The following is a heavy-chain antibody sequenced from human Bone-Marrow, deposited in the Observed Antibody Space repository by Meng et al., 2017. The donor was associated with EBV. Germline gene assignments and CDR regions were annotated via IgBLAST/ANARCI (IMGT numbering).Heavy chain of an antibody. V-gene: IGHV4-61*01. D-gene: IGHD5-18*01. J-gene: IGHJ4*02. CDR2: IYYSGST. CDR3: ARDNVDTAMVPH. CDR1: GGSVRSGSYY. Sequence: VQLQESGPGLVKPSETLSLSCIDSGGSVRSGSYYGSWIRQPPGKGLEWIGYIYYSGSTNYNPSLKSRVTISVDTSKSQFSLKLSSVTAADTAVYYCARDNVDTAMVPHWGQGTLVTVSS.